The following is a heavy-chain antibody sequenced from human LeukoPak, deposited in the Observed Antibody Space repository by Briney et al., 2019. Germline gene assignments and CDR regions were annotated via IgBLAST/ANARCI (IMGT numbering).Heavy chain of an antibody. CDR3: AREGLSDHRASRSFDI. V-gene: IGHV1-46*01. D-gene: IGHD1-14*01. Sequence: ASVKVSCKASGYSFTNYYMHWVRHVPRQGPEWMGLINPSGGTKYAQEFQDRVTMTRDTSTSTIYMELSSLRSDDRAVYYCAREGLSDHRASRSFDIWGQGTMVTVSS. CDR1: GYSFTNYY. CDR2: INPSGGT. J-gene: IGHJ3*02.